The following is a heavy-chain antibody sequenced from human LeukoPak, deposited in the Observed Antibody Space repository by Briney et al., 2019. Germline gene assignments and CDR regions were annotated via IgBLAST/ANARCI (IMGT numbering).Heavy chain of an antibody. V-gene: IGHV1-2*02. D-gene: IGHD3-10*01. Sequence: ASVKVSCKASGYTFTGYYMHWVRQAPGQGLEWMGWINPNSGGTNYAQKFQGRVTMTRDTSISTAYMELSRLRSDDTAVYYCARWGDAITMVRGVHYCYGMDVWGQGNTVTVSS. J-gene: IGHJ6*02. CDR2: INPNSGGT. CDR3: ARWGDAITMVRGVHYCYGMDV. CDR1: GYTFTGYY.